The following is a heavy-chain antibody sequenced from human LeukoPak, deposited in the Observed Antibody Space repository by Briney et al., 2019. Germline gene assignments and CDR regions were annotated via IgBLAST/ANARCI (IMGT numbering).Heavy chain of an antibody. Sequence: QPGGSLRLSCAASGFTFSSYEMNWVRQAPGEGLEWVSYISSSGTTIYYADSVKGRFTISRDNAKNSLFLQMNSLRAEDTAVYYCARDPYSRGNWFEPWGQGTLVTVSS. CDR3: ARDPYSRGNWFEP. CDR1: GFTFSSYE. V-gene: IGHV3-48*03. J-gene: IGHJ5*02. CDR2: ISSSGTTI. D-gene: IGHD3-22*01.